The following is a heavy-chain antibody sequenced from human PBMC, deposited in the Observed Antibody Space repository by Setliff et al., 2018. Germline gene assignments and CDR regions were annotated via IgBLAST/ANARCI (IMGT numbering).Heavy chain of an antibody. CDR2: ISTSSTII. Sequence: PGGSLRLSCVTSGFTFSNFGMTWVRRAPGKGLEWISYISTSSTIIYYADSVKGRFTISRDNANHSLHLQMNSLRVEDTALYYCAKSSGRSSSTNLEYLCTGTLVTVSS. CDR1: GFTFSNFG. D-gene: IGHD6-6*01. V-gene: IGHV3-48*01. CDR3: AKSSGRSSSTNLEY. J-gene: IGHJ4*02.